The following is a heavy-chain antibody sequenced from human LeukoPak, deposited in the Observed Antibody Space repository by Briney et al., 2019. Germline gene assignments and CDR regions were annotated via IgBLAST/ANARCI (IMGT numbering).Heavy chain of an antibody. D-gene: IGHD3-22*01. CDR2: IYTSGST. CDR3: ARDAITMIVGGAFDI. J-gene: IGHJ3*02. Sequence: SETLSLTCTVSSGSISSGSYYWSWIRQPAGKGLEWIGRIYTSGSTNYNPSLKSRVTISVDTSKNQFSLKLSSVTAADTAVYYCARDAITMIVGGAFDIWGQGIMVTVSS. V-gene: IGHV4-61*02. CDR1: SGSISSGSYY.